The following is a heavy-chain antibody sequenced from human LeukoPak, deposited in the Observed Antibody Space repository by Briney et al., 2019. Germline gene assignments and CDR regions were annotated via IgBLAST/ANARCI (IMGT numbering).Heavy chain of an antibody. CDR2: INHSGST. D-gene: IGHD3-3*01. V-gene: IGHV4-34*01. CDR1: GGSFSGYY. Sequence: KPSETLSLTCAVYGGSFSGYYWSWIRQPPGKGLEWIGEINHSGSTNYNPSLKSRVTISVDTSKNQFSLKLSSVTAADTAVYYCARGRKYYDFWSGYYSNFDYWGQGTLVTVSS. J-gene: IGHJ4*02. CDR3: ARGRKYYDFWSGYYSNFDY.